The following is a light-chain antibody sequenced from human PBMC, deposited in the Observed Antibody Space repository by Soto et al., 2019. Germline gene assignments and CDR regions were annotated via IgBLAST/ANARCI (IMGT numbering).Light chain of an antibody. CDR1: SSDVGDYNS. CDR2: DVN. Sequence: QSALTQPRSVSGAPGQSVTISCTGTSSDVGDYNSVSWYQQQPDKAPKLIIYDVNKRPSGVPDRFSGSKSGNTASLTISGLQAEDEADYYCCSYTTSNTRQIVFGTGTKVTVL. CDR3: CSYTTSNTRQIV. V-gene: IGLV2-11*01. J-gene: IGLJ1*01.